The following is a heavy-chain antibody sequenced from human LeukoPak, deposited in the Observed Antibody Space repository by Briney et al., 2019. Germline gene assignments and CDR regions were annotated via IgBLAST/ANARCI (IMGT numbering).Heavy chain of an antibody. D-gene: IGHD1-26*01. Sequence: PGGSLRLSCAASGFTFSSYGMHWVRQAPGKGLEWVAVISYDGSNKYYADSVKGRFTISRDNAKNTLYLQMNSLRAEDTAVYYCARDQTKWEPLRRRDYYYMDVWGKGTTVTVSS. CDR2: ISYDGSNK. V-gene: IGHV3-30*03. CDR3: ARDQTKWEPLRRRDYYYMDV. J-gene: IGHJ6*03. CDR1: GFTFSSYG.